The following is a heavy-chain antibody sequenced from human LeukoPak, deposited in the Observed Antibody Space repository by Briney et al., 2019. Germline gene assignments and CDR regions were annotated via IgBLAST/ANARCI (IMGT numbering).Heavy chain of an antibody. CDR3: AIDFDDGYNLALDY. CDR1: GGSISGYY. J-gene: IGHJ4*02. V-gene: IGHV4-59*01. CDR2: IYYSGST. Sequence: PSETLSLTCTVSGGSISGYYWSWIRQPPGKGLQWIGYIYYSGSTNYNPSLKSRVTISVDTSKNQSSLKLSSVTAADTAVYYCAIDFDDGYNLALDYWGQGTLVTVSS. D-gene: IGHD5-24*01.